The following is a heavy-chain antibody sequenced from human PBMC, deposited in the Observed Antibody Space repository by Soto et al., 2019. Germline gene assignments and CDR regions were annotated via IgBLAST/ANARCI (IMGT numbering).Heavy chain of an antibody. J-gene: IGHJ6*02. CDR2: IFPGDSDT. CDR3: ARQRNAYYGMAV. Sequence: GESLKISCQASGYNSSNHWIVWVRQMPGKGLEWMGVIFPGDSDTRYSPSFQGQVTISADKSSSTAFLEWSTLKASDSAMYYCARQRNAYYGMAVWGQGTTVTVSS. CDR1: GYNSSNHW. V-gene: IGHV5-51*01.